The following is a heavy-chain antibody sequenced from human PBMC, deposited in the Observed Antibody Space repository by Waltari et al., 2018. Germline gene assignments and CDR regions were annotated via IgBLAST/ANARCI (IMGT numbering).Heavy chain of an antibody. Sequence: QVRLQQWGAGLLKPSETLSLTCAVYGGSFSGYFWAWIRPSSGKGLEWIGEINHSVSTTYNPSLKSRVTISVDTSKNQFSLKLTSVTAADTAVYYCAGVEGFASGSPRFDYWGQGTLVTVSS. CDR2: INHSVST. CDR1: GGSFSGYF. D-gene: IGHD3-10*01. V-gene: IGHV4-34*01. J-gene: IGHJ4*02. CDR3: AGVEGFASGSPRFDY.